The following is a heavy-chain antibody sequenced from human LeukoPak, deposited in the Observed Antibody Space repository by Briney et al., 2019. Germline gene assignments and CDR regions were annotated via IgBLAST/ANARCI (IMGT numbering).Heavy chain of an antibody. CDR1: GFTFSSYA. Sequence: GGSLRLSCAASGFTFSSYAMSWVRQPPGKGLEWVSAISGSGGSTYYADSGKGRFTISRDNHKNTLYLQMNSLRAEDTAVYYCAKVSVRVPAAMPSSYYYYYGMDVWGQGTTVTVSS. D-gene: IGHD2-2*01. V-gene: IGHV3-23*01. J-gene: IGHJ6*02. CDR2: ISGSGGST. CDR3: AKVSVRVPAAMPSSYYYYYGMDV.